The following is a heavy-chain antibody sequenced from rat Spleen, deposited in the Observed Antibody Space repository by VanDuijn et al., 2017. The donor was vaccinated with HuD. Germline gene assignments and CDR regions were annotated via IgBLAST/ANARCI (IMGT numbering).Heavy chain of an antibody. CDR2: ISPSGAIT. D-gene: IGHD1-12*02. Sequence: EVHLVESGGGLVQPGRSLKLSCAASGFTFSNYGMAWVRQAPAKGLEWVASISPSGAITNYRDSVKGRFTISRDKAKSTLYLQMDSLRSEDTATYYCATDGYYDGTYYSVYVMDARGQGASVTVSS. V-gene: IGHV5-19*01. J-gene: IGHJ4*01. CDR1: GFTFSNYG. CDR3: ATDGYYDGTYYSVYVMDA.